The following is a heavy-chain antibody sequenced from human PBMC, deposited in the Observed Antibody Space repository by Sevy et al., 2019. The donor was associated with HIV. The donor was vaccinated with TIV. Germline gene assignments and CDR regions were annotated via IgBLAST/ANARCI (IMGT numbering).Heavy chain of an antibody. V-gene: IGHV3-30*18. CDR1: GFTFSNYG. CDR2: VSYDGSTK. J-gene: IGHJ3*01. Sequence: GGSLRLSCAASGFTFSNYGMHWVRQAPGKGLEWVAVVSYDGSTKYYADFVKGRFTISRDNSKNTVYLQMNTLRTEDTAVFYCAKGSKDTDSAFDLWGQGTMVTVSS. CDR3: AKGSKDTDSAFDL. D-gene: IGHD1-26*01.